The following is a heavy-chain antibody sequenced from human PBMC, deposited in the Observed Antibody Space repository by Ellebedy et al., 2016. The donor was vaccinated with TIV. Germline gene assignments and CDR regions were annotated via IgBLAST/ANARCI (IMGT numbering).Heavy chain of an antibody. CDR1: GYSFSTYW. D-gene: IGHD2/OR15-2a*01. V-gene: IGHV5-51*01. CDR3: ARPNMGYYYMDV. CDR2: IYPGDSDT. J-gene: IGHJ6*03. Sequence: GESLKISCKGSGYSFSTYWIGWVRQMPGKGLEWMGIIYPGDSDTRYSPSFQGQVSISVDKSISTAYLQWSSLKASDTAIYYCARPNMGYYYMDVWGQGTTVIVSS.